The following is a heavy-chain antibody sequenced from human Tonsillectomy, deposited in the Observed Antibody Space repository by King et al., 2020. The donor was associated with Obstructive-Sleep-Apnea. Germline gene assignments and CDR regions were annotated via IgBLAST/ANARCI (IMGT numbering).Heavy chain of an antibody. CDR2: IAVGSGDT. CDR1: GFTFSKSA. CDR3: ASLLYDGSWTGPGP. D-gene: IGHD3/OR15-3a*01. V-gene: IGHV1-58*03. J-gene: IGHJ1*01. Sequence: QLVQSGPEVKKPGTSVRVSCKASGFTFSKSAVQWVRQARGQRLEWIGGIAVGSGDTNYAQRFQGRVTITRDISTSTAYMELSSLRSDDSAVLYCASLLYDGSWTGPGPWGQGTVLTVS.